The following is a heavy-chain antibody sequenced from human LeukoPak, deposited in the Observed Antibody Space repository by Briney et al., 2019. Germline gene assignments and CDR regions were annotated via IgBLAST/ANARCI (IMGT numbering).Heavy chain of an antibody. CDR3: AREYILTGYYGDY. CDR2: INPKSGDA. CDR1: GYTFTGYY. D-gene: IGHD3-9*01. Sequence: ASVKVSCKASGYTFTGYYIHWVRQAPGQGLEWMGWINPKSGDANYAQKFQGRVTMTWDTSISTAYMELSRLSSDDTAVYYCAREYILTGYYGDYWGQGTLVTVSS. V-gene: IGHV1-2*02. J-gene: IGHJ4*02.